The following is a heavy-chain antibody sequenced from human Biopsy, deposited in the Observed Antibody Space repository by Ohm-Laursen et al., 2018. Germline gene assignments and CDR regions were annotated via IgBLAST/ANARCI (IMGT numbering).Heavy chain of an antibody. J-gene: IGHJ6*02. CDR2: IYYTGST. CDR3: GRVWLWRGYGMDV. Sequence: SDTLSLTCTVSRDSISNYYWTWIRQSPGKGLEWIGYIYYTGSTNYNPSLESRITISVDTSKNKFSLQLDSMTAADTAVYYCGRVWLWRGYGMDVWGQGTTVTVSS. V-gene: IGHV4-59*07. CDR1: RDSISNYY. D-gene: IGHD6-19*01.